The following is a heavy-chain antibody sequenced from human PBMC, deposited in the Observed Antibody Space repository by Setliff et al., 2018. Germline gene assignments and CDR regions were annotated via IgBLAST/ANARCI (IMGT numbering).Heavy chain of an antibody. CDR3: ARGHCSSGECPNYFDP. V-gene: IGHV4-31*03. CDR1: DGSIRSGDY. Sequence: SETLSLTCTVSDGSIRSGDYWGWIRQHPEKGLEWIGYIHHTGTTFYNPSLRSRVTISVDTSKNQFSLKLTSLTAADTAVYYCARGHCSSGECPNYFDPWGQGTQVTVSS. J-gene: IGHJ5*02. CDR2: IHHTGTT. D-gene: IGHD2-15*01.